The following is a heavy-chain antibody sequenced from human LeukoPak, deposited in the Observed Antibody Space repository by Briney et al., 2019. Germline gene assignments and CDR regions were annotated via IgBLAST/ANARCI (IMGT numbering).Heavy chain of an antibody. CDR2: INPSGGST. Sequence: ASVKVSCKASGYTFTSYYMHWVRQAPEQGLEWMGIINPSGGSTSYAQKFQGRVTMTRDTSTSTVYMELSSLRSEDTAVYYCARFVRSRGAFDIWGQGTMVTVSS. J-gene: IGHJ3*02. D-gene: IGHD3-16*02. V-gene: IGHV1-46*01. CDR3: ARFVRSRGAFDI. CDR1: GYTFTSYY.